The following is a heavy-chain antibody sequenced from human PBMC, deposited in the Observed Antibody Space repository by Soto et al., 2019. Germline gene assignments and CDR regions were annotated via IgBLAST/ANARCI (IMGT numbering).Heavy chain of an antibody. CDR1: GGTFSSYA. Sequence: SVKVSCKASGGTFSSYAISWVRQAPGQGLEWMGGIIPIFGTANYAQKFQGRVTITADESTSTAYMELSSLRSEDTAVYYCARGYCSSTSCYCPTPGDYGMDVWGQGTPVTVSS. J-gene: IGHJ6*02. D-gene: IGHD2-2*01. CDR3: ARGYCSSTSCYCPTPGDYGMDV. V-gene: IGHV1-69*13. CDR2: IIPIFGTA.